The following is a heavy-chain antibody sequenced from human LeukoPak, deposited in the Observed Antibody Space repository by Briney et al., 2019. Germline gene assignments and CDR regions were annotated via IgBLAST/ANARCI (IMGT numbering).Heavy chain of an antibody. D-gene: IGHD1-1*01. CDR3: ARRGTGGRSVDC. J-gene: IGHJ4*02. Sequence: SETLSLTCTVSGGSISSSSFYWGWIRQPPRKGLEWIGTTYSTGSTYYNPSLKSRVTISVDTSKNQFSLRLSSVTAADTAVYYCARRGTGGRSVDCWGQGTLVTVSS. CDR2: TYSTGST. V-gene: IGHV4-39*01. CDR1: GGSISSSSFY.